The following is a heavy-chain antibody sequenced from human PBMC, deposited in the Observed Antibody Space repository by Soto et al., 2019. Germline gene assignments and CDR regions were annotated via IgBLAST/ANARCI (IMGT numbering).Heavy chain of an antibody. Sequence: QLQLQESGPGLVKPSETLSLTCSVSGGSVSSSSYYWGWIRQSPGKGLEWIGSILYSGSTYYDPSLNSRVTISVDTSKNQFSLKLNSVTAADTAVYYCAGRVYTGYNGYGPPCGTDIWGQGTTVTVSS. CDR3: AGRVYTGYNGYGPPCGTDI. J-gene: IGHJ6*02. CDR1: GGSVSSSSYY. CDR2: ILYSGST. D-gene: IGHD5-12*01. V-gene: IGHV4-39*01.